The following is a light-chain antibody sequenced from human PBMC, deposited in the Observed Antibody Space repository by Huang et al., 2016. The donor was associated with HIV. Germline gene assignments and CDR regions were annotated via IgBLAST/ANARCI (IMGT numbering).Light chain of an antibody. CDR1: QGIGSY. CDR3: QQFNTYPT. V-gene: IGKV1-9*01. Sequence: IQLTQSPSSLSASVGDRVTITCRASQGIGSYLAWYQQKPGIAPKLLIYAASTLQSGVPSRFSGSGSGTDVTLTISSLQPEDFATYYCQQFNTYPTFGPGTKVDI. J-gene: IGKJ3*01. CDR2: AAS.